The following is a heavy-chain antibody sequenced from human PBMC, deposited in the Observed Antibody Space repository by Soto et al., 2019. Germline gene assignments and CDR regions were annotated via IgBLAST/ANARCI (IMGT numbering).Heavy chain of an antibody. D-gene: IGHD2-2*01. CDR3: ARVPLYCSSISCYVDFDY. V-gene: IGHV3-74*01. J-gene: IGHJ4*02. Sequence: GGSLRLSCAASGFTFSSYWMHWVRQAPGKGLVWVSRINGDGSSTSYANSVKGRFTISRDNAKNTLYLQMNSLRAEDTAVYYCARVPLYCSSISCYVDFDYWGPASLVTVSS. CDR1: GFTFSSYW. CDR2: INGDGSST.